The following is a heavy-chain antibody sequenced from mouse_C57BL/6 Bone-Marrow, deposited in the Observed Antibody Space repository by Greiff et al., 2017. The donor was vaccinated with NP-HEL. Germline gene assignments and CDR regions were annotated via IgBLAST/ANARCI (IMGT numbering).Heavy chain of an antibody. V-gene: IGHV5-6*02. D-gene: IGHD1-2*01. CDR2: ISSGGSYT. CDR3: ARHPTYDYYGAMDY. J-gene: IGHJ4*01. CDR1: GFTFSSYG. Sequence: EVKLVESGGDLVKPGGSLKLSCAASGFTFSSYGMSWVRQTPDKRLEWVATISSGGSYTYYPDSVKGRFTISRDNAKNTLYLQMRSLKSEDTARNNCARHPTYDYYGAMDYWSEGTSVTVSS.